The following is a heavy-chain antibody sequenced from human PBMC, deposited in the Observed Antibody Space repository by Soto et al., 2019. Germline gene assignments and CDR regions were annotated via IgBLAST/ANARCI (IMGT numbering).Heavy chain of an antibody. V-gene: IGHV1-18*01. Sequence: QVQLVQSGAEVKKPGASVKVSCKASGYTFISYGISWVRQAPGQGLEWMGWISAYNGNTNYAQKLQGRVTMTTDTSTSTAYMELRSLRSDDTAVYYCARDIVVVVAATRRNWFDPWGQGTLVTVSS. D-gene: IGHD2-15*01. CDR3: ARDIVVVVAATRRNWFDP. CDR2: ISAYNGNT. J-gene: IGHJ5*02. CDR1: GYTFISYG.